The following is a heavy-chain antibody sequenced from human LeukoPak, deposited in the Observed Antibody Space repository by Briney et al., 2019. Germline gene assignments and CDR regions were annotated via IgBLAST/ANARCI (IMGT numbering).Heavy chain of an antibody. CDR1: GFTFSTYA. V-gene: IGHV3-30*03. Sequence: GGSLRLSCAASGFTFSTYAMHWVRQAPGKGLEWVAVISYDGSNKYYADSVKGRFTFFRDNSKDTLYLQMNTLRAEDTAVYYCARNYYYGMDVWGQGTTVTVSS. CDR2: ISYDGSNK. J-gene: IGHJ6*02. CDR3: ARNYYYGMDV.